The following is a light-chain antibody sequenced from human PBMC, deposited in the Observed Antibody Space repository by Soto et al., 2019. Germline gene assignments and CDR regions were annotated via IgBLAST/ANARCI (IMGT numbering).Light chain of an antibody. CDR1: SSDVGSYNR. J-gene: IGLJ1*01. V-gene: IGLV2-18*02. Sequence: QSALTQPPSVSGSPGQSVTISCTGTSSDVGSYNRVSWYQQPPGTAPKLMIYEVSNRPSGVPDRFSGSKSGNTASLTISGLQPEDEADYYCNSYTSSGTYVFGTGTKLTVL. CDR2: EVS. CDR3: NSYTSSGTYV.